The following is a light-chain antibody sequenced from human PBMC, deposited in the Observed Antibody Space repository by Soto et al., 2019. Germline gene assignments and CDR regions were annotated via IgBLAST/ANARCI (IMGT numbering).Light chain of an antibody. CDR1: QFIRTD. J-gene: IGKJ4*01. Sequence: AIQMTQSPSSLSASVGDRVTITCRATQFIRTDLAWYQQKPEKAPKLLILAASSLQSGVPSRFSGSGSGTDFTLTYSSLQTEDFATYYCLQDYSYPLTFGGGTKVEIK. V-gene: IGKV1-6*01. CDR2: AAS. CDR3: LQDYSYPLT.